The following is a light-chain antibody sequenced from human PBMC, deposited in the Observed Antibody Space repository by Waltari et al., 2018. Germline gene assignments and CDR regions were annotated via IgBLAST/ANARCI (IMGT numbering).Light chain of an antibody. Sequence: QLVLTQSPSASASLGASVKLTCPLSSGHSSYAISWHPQQPERGRRYLLNLHSDGSHSKGDGIPDRFSGSSSGAERYLTISSLQSEDEADYYCQTWGTGTLVFGGGTKLTVL. CDR2: LHSDGSH. J-gene: IGLJ3*02. CDR1: SGHSSYA. CDR3: QTWGTGTLV. V-gene: IGLV4-69*01.